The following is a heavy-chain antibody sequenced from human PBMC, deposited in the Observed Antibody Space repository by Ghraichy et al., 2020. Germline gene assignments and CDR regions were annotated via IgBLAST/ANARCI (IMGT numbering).Heavy chain of an antibody. CDR2: IYYSGST. CDR1: GGSISSYY. J-gene: IGHJ6*02. D-gene: IGHD1-26*01. V-gene: IGHV4-59*08. Sequence: LETLSLTCTVSGGSISSYYWSWIRQPPGKGLEWIGYIYYSGSTNYNPSLKSRVTISVDTSKNQFSLKLSSVTAADTAVYYCARLQTKKVGALAKAYYYYGMDVWGQGTTVTVSS. CDR3: ARLQTKKVGALAKAYYYYGMDV.